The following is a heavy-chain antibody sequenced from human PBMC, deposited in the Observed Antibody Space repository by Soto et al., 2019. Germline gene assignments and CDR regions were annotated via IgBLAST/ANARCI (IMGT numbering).Heavy chain of an antibody. CDR3: ARDPKTSGGQHWAFNYFDS. Sequence: PRLSCAASGFSFSISPMHWARQAPGKGPEWVALISYDGTNKFYADSVKGRFTISRDNSKSTLYLQVDSLRPEDAAVYYCARDPKTSGGQHWAFNYFDSWGQGTLVTVSS. V-gene: IGHV3-30-3*01. CDR1: GFSFSISP. J-gene: IGHJ4*02. CDR2: ISYDGTNK. D-gene: IGHD7-27*01.